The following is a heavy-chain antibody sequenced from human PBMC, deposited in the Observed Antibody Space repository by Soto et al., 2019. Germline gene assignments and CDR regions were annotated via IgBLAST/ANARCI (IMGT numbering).Heavy chain of an antibody. D-gene: IGHD2-15*01. CDR2: IYYSGST. CDR1: GGSISSYY. CDR3: ASGSWAVASYYYYMDV. V-gene: IGHV4-59*01. Sequence: PSETLSLTCTVSGGSISSYYWSWIRQPPGKGLEWIGYIYYSGSTNYNPSLKSRVTISVDTSKNQFSLKLSSVTAADTAVYYCASGSWAVASYYYYMDVWGKGTTVTVSS. J-gene: IGHJ6*03.